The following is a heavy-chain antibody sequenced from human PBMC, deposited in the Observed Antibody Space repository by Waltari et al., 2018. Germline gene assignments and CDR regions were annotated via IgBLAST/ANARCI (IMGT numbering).Heavy chain of an antibody. J-gene: IGHJ4*02. CDR2: IYYSGST. D-gene: IGHD5-12*01. CDR1: GGSISSHY. V-gene: IGHV4-59*11. Sequence: QVQLQESGPGLVKPSETLSLPCTVAGGSISSHYWTWIRQPPGKGLEWIGYIYYSGSTNYTPALKSRVTISVDTSKNQFSLKLSSVTAADTAVYYCARARGIVATAYFDYWGQGTLVTVSS. CDR3: ARARGIVATAYFDY.